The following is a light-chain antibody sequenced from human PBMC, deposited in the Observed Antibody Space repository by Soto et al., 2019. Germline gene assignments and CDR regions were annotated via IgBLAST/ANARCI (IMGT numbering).Light chain of an antibody. CDR1: HSISSNY. CDR3: QQSHSTPRT. CDR2: GAS. J-gene: IGKJ1*01. V-gene: IGKV3-20*01. Sequence: EIVLTQSPGTLSLSPGERATLSCRASHSISSNYLAWYQQKPGQAPRLLVYGASSRATGIPDRFSGSGSGTDFTLTISSLQPEDFATYYCQQSHSTPRTFGQGTKVDIK.